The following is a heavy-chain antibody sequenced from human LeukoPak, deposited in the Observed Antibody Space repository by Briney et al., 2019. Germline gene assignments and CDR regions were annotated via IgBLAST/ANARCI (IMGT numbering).Heavy chain of an antibody. Sequence: GGTLRLSCTASGFTFSNYGMSWVRQAPGKGLEWVSGISGSGGSTYYADSVKGRFTISRDNSKNTLFVQMNSLKTEDTAVYYCTTDPWSSVYDYVWGSYRYDFDYWGQGTLVTVSS. D-gene: IGHD3-16*02. CDR2: ISGSGGST. CDR3: TTDPWSSVYDYVWGSYRYDFDY. V-gene: IGHV3-23*01. J-gene: IGHJ4*02. CDR1: GFTFSNYG.